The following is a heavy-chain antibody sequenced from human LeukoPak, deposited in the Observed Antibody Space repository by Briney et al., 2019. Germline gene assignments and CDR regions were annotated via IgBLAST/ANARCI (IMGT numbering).Heavy chain of an antibody. CDR3: ARVLRVVRGEDY. CDR1: GGSISSSSYY. J-gene: IGHJ4*02. V-gene: IGHV4-39*07. D-gene: IGHD3-10*01. Sequence: PSETLSLTCTVSGGSISSSSYYWSWIRQPPGKGLEWIGEINHSGSTNYNPSLKSRVTISVDTSKNQFSLKLSSVTAADTAVYYCARVLRVVRGEDYWGQGTLVTVSS. CDR2: INHSGST.